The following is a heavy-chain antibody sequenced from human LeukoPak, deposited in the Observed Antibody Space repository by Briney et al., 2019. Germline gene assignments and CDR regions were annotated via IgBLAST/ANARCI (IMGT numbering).Heavy chain of an antibody. D-gene: IGHD4-23*01. CDR3: AKTSYGGNSLYDY. V-gene: IGHV5-51*01. CDR2: IYPGDSDT. J-gene: IGHJ4*02. CDR1: GYSFTSYW. Sequence: GESLKISCKGSGYSFTSYWIGWARQMPGKGLEWMGIIYPGDSDTGYSPSFQGQVTISADKSISTAYLQWSSLKASDTAMYYCAKTSYGGNSLYDYWGQGTLVTVSS.